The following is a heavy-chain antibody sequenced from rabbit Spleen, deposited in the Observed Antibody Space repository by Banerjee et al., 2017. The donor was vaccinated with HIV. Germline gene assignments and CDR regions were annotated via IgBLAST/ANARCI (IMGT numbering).Heavy chain of an antibody. Sequence: QEQLVESGGGLVQPGGSLTLTCTASGVSFSGSSYMSWVRQAPGKGLEWIGCIEPNSSGFTYFASWAKGRFTISKTSSTKVTLQMTSLTAADTATYFCARDTSSSFSSYGMDLWGPGTLVTVS. V-gene: IGHV1S45*01. J-gene: IGHJ6*01. D-gene: IGHD1-1*01. CDR2: IEPNSSGFT. CDR1: GVSFSGSSY. CDR3: ARDTSSSFSSYGMDL.